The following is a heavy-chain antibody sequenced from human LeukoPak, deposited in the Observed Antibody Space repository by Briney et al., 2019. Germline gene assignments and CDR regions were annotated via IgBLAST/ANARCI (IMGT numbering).Heavy chain of an antibody. CDR3: ARGRKTGTRVAVDI. CDR2: MGPNNGNT. J-gene: IGHJ3*02. V-gene: IGHV1-8*01. Sequence: GASVKVSCRASGYTFTSYDINGVRQATGQGLEWMGWMGPNNGNTGYAQKFQGRVTMTRNTSISTAYMELSSLRSEDTAVYYCARGRKTGTRVAVDIWGQGTMVTVSS. CDR1: GYTFTSYD.